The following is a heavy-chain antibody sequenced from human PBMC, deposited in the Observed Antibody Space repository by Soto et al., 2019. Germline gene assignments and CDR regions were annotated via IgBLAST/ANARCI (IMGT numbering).Heavy chain of an antibody. Sequence: QVQLVQSGDEVKKPGASVKVSCKASGYSFTSYGISWVRQAPGQGLEGMGWISAYNGNKKYALKLQGRVTMTTHTSKSTAYMELRTVRSDDTAVYYCARDLGHQPVDYWGQGTLVSVSS. V-gene: IGHV1-18*01. J-gene: IGHJ4*02. CDR3: ARDLGHQPVDY. CDR2: ISAYNGNK. CDR1: GYSFTSYG. D-gene: IGHD2-2*01.